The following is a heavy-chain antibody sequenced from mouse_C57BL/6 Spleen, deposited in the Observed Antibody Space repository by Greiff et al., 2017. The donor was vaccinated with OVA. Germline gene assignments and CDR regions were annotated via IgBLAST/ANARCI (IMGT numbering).Heavy chain of an antibody. CDR1: GYTFTDYE. J-gene: IGHJ3*01. Sequence: QMQLKESGAELVRPGASVTLSCKASGYTFTDYEMHWVKQTPVHGLEWIGAIDPETGGTAYNQKFKGKAILTADKSSSTAYMELRSLTSEDSAVYYCTTGGAWFAYWGQGTLVTVSA. CDR2: IDPETGGT. CDR3: TTGGAWFAY. V-gene: IGHV1-15*01.